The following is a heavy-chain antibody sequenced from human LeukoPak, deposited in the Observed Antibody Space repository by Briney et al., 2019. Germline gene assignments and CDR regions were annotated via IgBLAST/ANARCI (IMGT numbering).Heavy chain of an antibody. CDR1: GFTFSSYA. CDR3: VGFRATAGLY. D-gene: IGHD6-13*01. J-gene: IGHJ4*02. CDR2: ITSNGGSA. Sequence: PGGSLRLSCSASGFTFSSYAMYWVRQAPGKGLEYVSAITSNGGSAYYADSVKGRFTISRDNSRNTLYLQMISLRTEDTAVYYCVGFRATAGLYWGQGTLVTVSS. V-gene: IGHV3-64D*06.